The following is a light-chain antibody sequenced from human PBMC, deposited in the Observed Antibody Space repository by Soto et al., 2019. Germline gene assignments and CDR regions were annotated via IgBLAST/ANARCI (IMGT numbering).Light chain of an antibody. Sequence: SYELTQPPSVSVAPGQTARITCGGNNIGSKSVHWYQQKPGQAPVLVVCDDSVRPSGIPERFSGSNSGNTATLTISRVEAGDEADYYCQVWDSGSDHYVFGTGTQVTVL. CDR2: DDS. CDR3: QVWDSGSDHYV. J-gene: IGLJ1*01. CDR1: NIGSKS. V-gene: IGLV3-21*02.